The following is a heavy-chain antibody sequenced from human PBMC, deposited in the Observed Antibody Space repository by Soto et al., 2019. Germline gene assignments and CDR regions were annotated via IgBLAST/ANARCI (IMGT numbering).Heavy chain of an antibody. CDR2: ISGDGNDT. CDR1: GFIFRNFG. D-gene: IGHD1-26*01. V-gene: IGHV3-30*03. J-gene: IGHJ4*02. Sequence: VQLVESGGGVVQPGRSLRLSCAASGFIFRNFGMHWVRRAPGKGLEWVATISGDGNDTYYPDSMKGRFTISRDNFNNTLYLQLNSLRPEDTAVYHCVQGASTAHQPLDSWGQGVLVTVSS. CDR3: VQGASTAHQPLDS.